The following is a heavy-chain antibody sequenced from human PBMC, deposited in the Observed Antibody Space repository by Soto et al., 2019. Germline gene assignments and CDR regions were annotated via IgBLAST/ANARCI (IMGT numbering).Heavy chain of an antibody. J-gene: IGHJ4*02. CDR3: AKDWGLYCGGDCYSLDY. CDR1: GFTFSSYG. V-gene: IGHV3-30*18. Sequence: QVQLVESGGGVVQPGRSLRLSCAASGFTFSSYGMHWVRQAPGKGLEWVAVISYDGSNKYYADSVKGRFTISRDNSKNTLYLQMNSLRAEDTAVYYWAKDWGLYCGGDCYSLDYWGQGTLVTVSS. D-gene: IGHD2-21*02. CDR2: ISYDGSNK.